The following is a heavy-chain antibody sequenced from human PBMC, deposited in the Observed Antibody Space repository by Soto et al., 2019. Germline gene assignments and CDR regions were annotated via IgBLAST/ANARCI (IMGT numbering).Heavy chain of an antibody. V-gene: IGHV1-24*01. CDR1: GGTFSSYA. CDR2: FDPEDGET. Sequence: SVKVSCKASGGTFSSYAISWVRQAPGKGLEWMGGFDPEDGETIYAQKFQGRVTMTEDTSTDTAYMELSSLRSEDTAVYYCAAYDSSTYDAFDIWGQGTMVTVSS. D-gene: IGHD3-22*01. J-gene: IGHJ3*02. CDR3: AAYDSSTYDAFDI.